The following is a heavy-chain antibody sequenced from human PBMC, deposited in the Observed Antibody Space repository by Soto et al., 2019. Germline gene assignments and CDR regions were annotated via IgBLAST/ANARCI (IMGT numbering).Heavy chain of an antibody. J-gene: IGHJ6*02. CDR3: AVPTTYYDFWSGYWDTGSHGYYYGMDV. D-gene: IGHD3-3*01. Sequence: VASVKVSCKASGYTCTSYDINWVLQATGQGLEWMGWMNPNSGNTGYAQKFQGRVTMTRNTSISTAYMELSSLRSEDTAVYYCAVPTTYYDFWSGYWDTGSHGYYYGMDVWGQGTTVTVSS. CDR1: GYTCTSYD. V-gene: IGHV1-8*01. CDR2: MNPNSGNT.